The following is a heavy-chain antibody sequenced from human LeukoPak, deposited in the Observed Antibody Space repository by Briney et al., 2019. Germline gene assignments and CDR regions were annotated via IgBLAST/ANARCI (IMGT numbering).Heavy chain of an antibody. CDR3: ARQVVAVAGTGYFDY. CDR2: IYYSGST. Sequence: SETLTLTCTVSGGSIRSSSYYWGWIRQPPGKGLEWIGSIYYSGSTYYNASLKSRGTISVDTSKNQFSLKLNSVTAADTAVYFCARQVVAVAGTGYFDYWGQGTLVTVSS. CDR1: GGSIRSSSYY. V-gene: IGHV4-39*01. D-gene: IGHD6-19*01. J-gene: IGHJ4*02.